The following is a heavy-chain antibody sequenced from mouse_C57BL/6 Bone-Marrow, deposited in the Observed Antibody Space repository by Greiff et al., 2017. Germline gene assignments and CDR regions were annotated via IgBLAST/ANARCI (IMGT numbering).Heavy chain of an antibody. J-gene: IGHJ3*01. CDR3: ARGQRGFAH. CDR2: ISYDGSN. CDR1: GYSITSGYY. Sequence: EVKLMESGPGLVKPSQSLSLTCSVTGYSITSGYYWNWIRQFPGNKLEWMGYISYDGSNNYNPSLKNRISITRDTSKNQFFLKLNSVTTEDTATYYCARGQRGFAHWGQGTLVTVSA. D-gene: IGHD3-3*01. V-gene: IGHV3-6*01.